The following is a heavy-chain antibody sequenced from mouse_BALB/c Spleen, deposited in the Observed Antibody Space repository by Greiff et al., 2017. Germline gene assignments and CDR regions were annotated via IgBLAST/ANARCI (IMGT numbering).Heavy chain of an antibody. CDR1: GFTFTDYY. D-gene: IGHD1-1*02. CDR3: ARDEGGYYFDY. V-gene: IGHV7-3*02. J-gene: IGHJ2*01. CDR2: IRNKANGYTT. Sequence: EVKVEESGGGLVQPGGSLRLSCATSGFTFTDYYMSWVRQPPGKALEWLGFIRNKANGYTTEYSASVKGRFTISRDNSQSILYLQMNTLRAEDSATYYCARDEGGYYFDYWGQGTTLTVSS.